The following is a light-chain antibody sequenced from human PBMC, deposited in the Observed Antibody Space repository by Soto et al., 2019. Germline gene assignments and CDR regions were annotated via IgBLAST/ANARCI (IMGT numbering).Light chain of an antibody. V-gene: IGLV2-14*01. Sequence: QSALTQPASVSGSPGQSITISCTGTSSDVGDYNYVSWYQQHPGKAPKLMISAVSNRPSGVSDRFSGSKSGNTASLTISGLQAEDEAEYYCSYMRNSLYVFGTGTKLTVL. CDR2: AVS. CDR1: SSDVGDYNY. J-gene: IGLJ1*01. CDR3: SYMRNSLYV.